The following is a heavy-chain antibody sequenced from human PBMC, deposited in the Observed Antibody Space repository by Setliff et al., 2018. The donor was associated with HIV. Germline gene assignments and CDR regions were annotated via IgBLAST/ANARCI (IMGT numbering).Heavy chain of an antibody. CDR2: IIPILGIA. J-gene: IGHJ6*02. CDR1: GDTFNNCA. Sequence: ASVKVSCKASGDTFNNCAVTWVRQAPGQGLEWMGGIIPILGIANYAQKFQGRVTITTDESTSTAYMELSSLRSENTAVYYCARAHALPGNYYYGMDVWGQGTTVTV. V-gene: IGHV1-69*10. CDR3: ARAHALPGNYYYGMDV.